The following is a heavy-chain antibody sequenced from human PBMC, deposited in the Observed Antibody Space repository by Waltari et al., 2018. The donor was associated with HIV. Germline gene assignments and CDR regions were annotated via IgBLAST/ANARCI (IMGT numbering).Heavy chain of an antibody. Sequence: QVQLVQSGAAVKKPGSSVKVSCKASGGTFSSYAIHWVPQAPVQGLKGMGRISPHMDSTDNPQKCQDRVTSTADEATNTAYMELSSLRSEDTAVYYCARGAGPNSGWSLGTFDIWGQGTKVTVSS. V-gene: IGHV1-69*11. CDR3: ARGAGPNSGWSLGTFDI. CDR1: GGTFSSYA. D-gene: IGHD6-19*01. CDR2: ISPHMDST. J-gene: IGHJ3*02.